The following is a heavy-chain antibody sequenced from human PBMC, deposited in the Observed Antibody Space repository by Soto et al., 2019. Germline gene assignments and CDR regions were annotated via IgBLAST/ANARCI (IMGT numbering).Heavy chain of an antibody. CDR3: TTDGSIASRPSLGY. V-gene: IGHV3-15*07. J-gene: IGHJ4*02. Sequence: EVQLVESGGGLVKPGESLRLSCAASGFTFSNAWMNWVRQAPGKGLEWVGRIKSKTAGGTTGYAAPVKDRFTISRDDSKTNLYLQMNSLKTEDTAVYYCTTDGSIASRPSLGYWGQGTLVTVSS. CDR1: GFTFSNAW. D-gene: IGHD6-6*01. CDR2: IKSKTAGGTT.